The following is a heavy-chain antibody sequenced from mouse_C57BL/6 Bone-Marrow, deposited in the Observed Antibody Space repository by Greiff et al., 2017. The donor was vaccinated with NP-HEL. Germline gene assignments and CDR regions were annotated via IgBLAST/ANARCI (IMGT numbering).Heavy chain of an antibody. V-gene: IGHV1-54*01. Sequence: VQVVESGAELVRPGTSVKVSCKASGYAFTNYLIEWVKQRPGQGLEWIGVINPGSGGTNYNEKFKGKATLTADKSSSTAYMQLSSLTSEDSAVYFCARGRTTVVGRYFDVWGTGTTVTVSS. CDR2: INPGSGGT. D-gene: IGHD1-1*01. CDR1: GYAFTNYL. CDR3: ARGRTTVVGRYFDV. J-gene: IGHJ1*03.